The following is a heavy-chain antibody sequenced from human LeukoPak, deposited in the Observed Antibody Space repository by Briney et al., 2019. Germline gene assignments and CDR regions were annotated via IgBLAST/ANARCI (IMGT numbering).Heavy chain of an antibody. CDR1: GFTFSSYS. CDR2: ISSSSYI. V-gene: IGHV3-21*01. CDR3: ATGIVVVIASRDY. Sequence: PGGSLRLSCAASGFTFSSYSMNWVRQAPGKGLEWVSSISSSSYIYYADSVKGRFTISRENAKNSLYPQMNSLRAEDTAVYYCATGIVVVIASRDYWGQGTLVTVSS. J-gene: IGHJ4*02. D-gene: IGHD2-21*01.